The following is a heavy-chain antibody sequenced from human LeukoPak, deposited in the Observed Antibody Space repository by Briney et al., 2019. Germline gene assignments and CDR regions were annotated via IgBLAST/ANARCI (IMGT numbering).Heavy chain of an antibody. J-gene: IGHJ3*02. CDR2: INPNSGGT. V-gene: IGHV1-2*02. CDR3: ARESDDAFDI. Sequence: ASVKVSCKASGYTFTSYGISWVRQAPGQGLEWMGWINPNSGGTNYAQKFQGRVTMTRDTSISTAYMELSRLRSDDTAVYYCARESDDAFDIWGQGTMVTVSS. CDR1: GYTFTSYG.